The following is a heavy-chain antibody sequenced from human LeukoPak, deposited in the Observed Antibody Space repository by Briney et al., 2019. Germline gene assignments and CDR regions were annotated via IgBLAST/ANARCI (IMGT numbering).Heavy chain of an antibody. CDR2: IIPIFGTA. Sequence: GASVKVSCTASGGTFSSYAISWVRQAPGPGLEWMGRIIPIFGTANYAQKFQGRVTITTDESTSTAYMELSSLRSEDTAVYYCARPAEDYDSSGYYLPFDYWGQGTLVTVSS. CDR3: ARPAEDYDSSGYYLPFDY. CDR1: GGTFSSYA. D-gene: IGHD3-22*01. J-gene: IGHJ4*02. V-gene: IGHV1-69*05.